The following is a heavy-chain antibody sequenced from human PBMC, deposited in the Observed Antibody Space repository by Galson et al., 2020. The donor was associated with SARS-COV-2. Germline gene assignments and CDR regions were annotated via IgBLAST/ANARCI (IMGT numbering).Heavy chain of an antibody. J-gene: IGHJ3*02. Sequence: SETLSLTCAVSGTSISSGSYSWTWIRQPPGKGLEWIGYISHSGRTYYNPSLKSRVTISGDRSKNQFSLRLSSVTAADTAVYYCARLHYGEYAPEAFDIWGPGTRVTVAS. CDR1: GTSISSGSYS. D-gene: IGHD4-17*01. CDR3: ARLHYGEYAPEAFDI. CDR2: ISHSGRT. V-gene: IGHV4-30-2*01.